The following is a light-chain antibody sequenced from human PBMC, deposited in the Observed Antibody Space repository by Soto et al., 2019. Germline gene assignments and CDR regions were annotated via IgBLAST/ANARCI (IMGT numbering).Light chain of an antibody. J-gene: IGKJ1*01. CDR3: QQYGYSPRT. V-gene: IGKV3-20*01. CDR2: DTS. CDR1: QSLSNSF. Sequence: PGERATLSCRASQSLSNSFIAWYQQKPGQAPRLLIYDTSSRATGIPDRFSGSGSGTDFTLTISSLDPEDFAVYFCQQYGYSPRTFGQGTKVDIK.